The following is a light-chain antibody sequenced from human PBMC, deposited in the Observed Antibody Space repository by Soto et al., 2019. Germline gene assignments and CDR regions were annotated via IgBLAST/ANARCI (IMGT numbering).Light chain of an antibody. Sequence: QPVLTQPASVSGSPGQSITISCTGTSSDVGNFNLVSWYQHHPGIAPKLMIYEDTKRPSGVSNRFSGSKSANTASLTISGLQADDEADYYCCSYAGSSTWVFGGGTKLTVL. CDR3: CSYAGSSTWV. J-gene: IGLJ3*02. V-gene: IGLV2-23*01. CDR1: SSDVGNFNL. CDR2: EDT.